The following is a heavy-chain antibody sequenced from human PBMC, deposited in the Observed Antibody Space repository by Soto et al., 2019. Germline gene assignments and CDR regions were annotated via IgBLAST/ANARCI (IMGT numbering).Heavy chain of an antibody. CDR1: VFGRSNKG. CDR2: ISYDGNNK. D-gene: IGHD3-22*01. J-gene: IGHJ6*02. Sequence: GSLRLYGAASVFGRSNKGMHGVRQAPGKGLEWVAVISYDGNNKYYADSVKGRFTVSRDNSKNTVYLEMNNLRAEDTAMYYCAKGGSGNYLTYYYYYGMDVWGQGSTVTVSS. CDR3: AKGGSGNYLTYYYYYGMDV. V-gene: IGHV3-30*18.